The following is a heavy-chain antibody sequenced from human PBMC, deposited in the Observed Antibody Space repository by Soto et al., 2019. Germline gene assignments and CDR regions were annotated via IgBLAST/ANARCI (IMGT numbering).Heavy chain of an antibody. CDR2: IYPGDSDT. D-gene: IGHD3-22*01. CDR1: GYSFTSYW. J-gene: IGHJ4*02. CDR3: ARTYYYDSSGYYYGWTY. Sequence: GESLKISCKGSGYSFTSYWIAWVRQMPGKGLEWMGIIYPGDSDTRYSPSFQGQVTISADKSISTAYLQWSSLKASDTAMYYCARTYYYDSSGYYYGWTYCGQGTLVTVSS. V-gene: IGHV5-51*01.